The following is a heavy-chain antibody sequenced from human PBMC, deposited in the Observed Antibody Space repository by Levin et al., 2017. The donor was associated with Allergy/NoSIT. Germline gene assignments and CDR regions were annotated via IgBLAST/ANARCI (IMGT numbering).Heavy chain of an antibody. Sequence: SETLSLTCTVSGDSVSSGPYYWTWIRQPPGKGLEWIGYIYYSGSSNYNPSVKSRVTISLDTSKNHFSLELSSVTAADTAVYYCARGRKGGNTGYDFVYWGQGTLVTVSS. V-gene: IGHV4-61*03. CDR2: IYYSGSS. CDR1: GDSVSSGPYY. J-gene: IGHJ4*02. D-gene: IGHD3-16*01. CDR3: ARGRKGGNTGYDFVY.